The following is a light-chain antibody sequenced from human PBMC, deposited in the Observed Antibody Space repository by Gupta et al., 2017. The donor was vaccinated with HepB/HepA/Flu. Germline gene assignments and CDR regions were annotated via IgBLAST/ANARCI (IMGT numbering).Light chain of an antibody. J-gene: IGKJ1*01. CDR1: QSVSSSY. Sequence: VLKQPPGTLCSSAEGRATLSCRYRQSVSSSYLAWYQQRPGQAPRLLIHGATSRATGISDRFSSRGSGEDFTTTISRLEQEDVADYYCQQYSSSPFTFGQGTKVEIK. CDR2: GAT. V-gene: IGKV3-20*01. CDR3: QQYSSSPFT.